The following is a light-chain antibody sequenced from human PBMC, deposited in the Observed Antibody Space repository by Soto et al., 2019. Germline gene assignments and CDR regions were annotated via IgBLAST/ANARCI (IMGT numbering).Light chain of an antibody. Sequence: EIMMTQSPGTLSASPGARATLSCRASQSVSSNLAWYQQKPGQAPRLLIYAVSTRATGTPARFSGSGSGTAFTLTISSLQSEDFAVYYCQQYNKWPLTFGQGTKVEIK. CDR2: AVS. V-gene: IGKV3-15*01. J-gene: IGKJ1*01. CDR1: QSVSSN. CDR3: QQYNKWPLT.